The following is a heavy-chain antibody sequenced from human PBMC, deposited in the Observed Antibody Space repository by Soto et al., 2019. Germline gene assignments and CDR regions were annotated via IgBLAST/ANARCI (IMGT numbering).Heavy chain of an antibody. Sequence: QVQLVESGGGVVQPGRSLRLSCAASGFTFSSYGMHWVRQAPGKGLEWVAVIWYDGSNKYYADSVKGRFTISRDNSKNTLYLQMNSLRAEDKAVYYCARGRGYCSSTSCYMRGGYYYGMDVWGQGTTVTVSS. CDR1: GFTFSSYG. V-gene: IGHV3-33*01. J-gene: IGHJ6*02. D-gene: IGHD2-2*02. CDR3: ARGRGYCSSTSCYMRGGYYYGMDV. CDR2: IWYDGSNK.